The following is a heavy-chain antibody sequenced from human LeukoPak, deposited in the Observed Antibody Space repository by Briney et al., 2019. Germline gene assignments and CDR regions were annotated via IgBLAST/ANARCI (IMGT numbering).Heavy chain of an antibody. CDR3: ARKYCSSTSCYFPAFDI. CDR2: IYHSGST. V-gene: IGHV4-38-2*01. D-gene: IGHD2-2*01. J-gene: IGHJ3*02. CDR1: GYSISSGYY. Sequence: SETLSLTCAASGYSISSGYYWGWIQQPPGKGLEWIGSIYHSGSTYYNPSLKSRVTISVDTSKNQFSLKLSSVTAADTAVYYCARKYCSSTSCYFPAFDIWGQGTMVTVTS.